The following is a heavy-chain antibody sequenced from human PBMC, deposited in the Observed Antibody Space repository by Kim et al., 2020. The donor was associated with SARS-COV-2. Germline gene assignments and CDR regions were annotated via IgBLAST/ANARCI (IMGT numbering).Heavy chain of an antibody. V-gene: IGHV3-21*01. Sequence: GGSLRLSCAASGFTFSSYSMNWVRQAPGKGLEWVSSISSSSSYIYYADSVKGRFTISRDNAKNSLYLQMNSLRAEDTAVYYCARATYDSRASYGMDVWGQGTTVTVSS. CDR1: GFTFSSYS. CDR3: ARATYDSRASYGMDV. D-gene: IGHD3-22*01. CDR2: ISSSSSYI. J-gene: IGHJ6*02.